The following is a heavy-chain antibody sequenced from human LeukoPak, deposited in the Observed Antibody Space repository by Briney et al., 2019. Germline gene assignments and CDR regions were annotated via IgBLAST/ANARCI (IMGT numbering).Heavy chain of an antibody. CDR2: ISSSGSTI. Sequence: GGSLRLSCAASGFTFSDYYMSRIRQAPGKGLEWVSYISSSGSTIYYADSVKGRFIISRDNAKNSLYLQMNSLRAEDTAVYYCASPRGLYYYDSSGYYGFDYWGQGTLVTVSS. CDR3: ASPRGLYYYDSSGYYGFDY. D-gene: IGHD3-22*01. J-gene: IGHJ4*02. V-gene: IGHV3-11*01. CDR1: GFTFSDYY.